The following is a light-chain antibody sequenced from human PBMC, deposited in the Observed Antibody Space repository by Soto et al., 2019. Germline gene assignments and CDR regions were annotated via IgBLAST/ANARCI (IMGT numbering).Light chain of an antibody. CDR1: QAVPNN. CDR2: EES. Sequence: SRWTLNKYFLSSSAGDRVTITCRPSQAVPNNMAWYQQKPGKPPKLLIYEESTLHSGVPSRFSGRKSGTQFTLTIDSLQPEAFYTYSAQSLKSYPRTF. V-gene: IGKV1-9*01. CDR3: QSLKSYPRT. J-gene: IGKJ2*02.